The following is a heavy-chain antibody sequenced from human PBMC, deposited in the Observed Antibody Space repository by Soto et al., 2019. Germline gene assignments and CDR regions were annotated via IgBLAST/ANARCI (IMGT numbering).Heavy chain of an antibody. CDR1: GFTFSDHY. J-gene: IGHJ4*02. CDR2: ISSSGTTI. D-gene: IGHD6-19*01. CDR3: ARDTGWYYFDY. Sequence: PGGSLRLSCAASGFTFSDHYMSWIRQAPGKGLEWVSYISSSGTTIYNADSVKGRFTISRDNAKNSLYLQMNSLRAEDTAVYYCARDTGWYYFDYWGQGTLVTVSS. V-gene: IGHV3-11*01.